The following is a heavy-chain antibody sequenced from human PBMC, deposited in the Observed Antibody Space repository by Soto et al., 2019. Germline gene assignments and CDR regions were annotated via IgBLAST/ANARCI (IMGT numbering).Heavy chain of an antibody. CDR1: GFTFSSYA. V-gene: IGHV3-30-3*01. J-gene: IGHJ6*02. CDR2: ISYDGSNK. CDR3: ARDLLETGLNYYYGMDV. D-gene: IGHD3-16*01. Sequence: QVQLVESGGGVVQPGRSLRLSCAASGFTFSSYAMHWVRQAPGKGLEWVAVISYDGSNKYYADSVKGRFTISRDNSKNTLYLQTNSLRAEDTAVYYCARDLLETGLNYYYGMDVWGQGTTVTVSS.